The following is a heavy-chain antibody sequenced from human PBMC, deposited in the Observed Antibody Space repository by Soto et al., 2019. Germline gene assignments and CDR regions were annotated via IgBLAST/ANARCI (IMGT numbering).Heavy chain of an antibody. CDR2: ISGSGGST. Sequence: GSLRLSCAASGFTFSSYAMSWFRQAPGKGLEWVSAISGSGGSTYYADSVKGRFTISRDNSKNTLYLQMNSLRAEDTAVYYCANSGITAMALDYWGQGTLVTVSS. D-gene: IGHD5-18*01. CDR1: GFTFSSYA. V-gene: IGHV3-23*01. CDR3: ANSGITAMALDY. J-gene: IGHJ4*02.